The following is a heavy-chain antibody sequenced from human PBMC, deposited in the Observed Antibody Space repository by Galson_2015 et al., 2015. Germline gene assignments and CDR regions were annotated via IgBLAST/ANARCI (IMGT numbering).Heavy chain of an antibody. D-gene: IGHD1-14*01. CDR1: GFTFSIFD. CDR2: ISSDGSNK. J-gene: IGHJ4*02. V-gene: IGHV3-33*01. CDR3: ARDSNHAPDY. Sequence: SLRLSCAASGFTFSIFDMHWVRQAPGKGLEWVALISSDGSNKFYGDSVKGRFTISRHNSKNTLYLQVNSLRVEDTALYYCARDSNHAPDYWGQGTLVTVSS.